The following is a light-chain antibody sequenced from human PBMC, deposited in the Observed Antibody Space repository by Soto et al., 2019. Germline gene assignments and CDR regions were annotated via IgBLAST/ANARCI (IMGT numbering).Light chain of an antibody. CDR2: GAS. Sequence: EIVLTQSPGTLSLSPGERATLSCRASQSVSSSFLAWYQQKPGQAPRLLIYGASSRATGIPDRFSGSGSGTDFTLTISRLEPEDFAVYYCQQYGSAPVTFGQGTKLGIK. CDR3: QQYGSAPVT. V-gene: IGKV3-20*01. J-gene: IGKJ2*01. CDR1: QSVSSSF.